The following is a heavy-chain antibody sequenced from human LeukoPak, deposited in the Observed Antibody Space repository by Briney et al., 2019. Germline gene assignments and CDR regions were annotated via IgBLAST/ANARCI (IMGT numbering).Heavy chain of an antibody. CDR3: ARDKYCGGDCYSEEYYFDY. CDR1: GFTFSSYS. V-gene: IGHV3-21*01. J-gene: IGHJ4*02. Sequence: KTGGSLRLSCAASGFTFSSYSMNWVRQAPGKGLEWVSSISSSSSYIYYADSVKGRFTISRDNSKNSLYLQMNSLRAEDTAVYYCARDKYCGGDCYSEEYYFDYWGQGTLVTVSS. CDR2: ISSSSSYI. D-gene: IGHD2-21*02.